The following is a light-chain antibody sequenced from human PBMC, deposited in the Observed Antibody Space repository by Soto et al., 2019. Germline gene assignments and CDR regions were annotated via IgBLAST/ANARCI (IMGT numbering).Light chain of an antibody. Sequence: EIVMTQSPATLSVSPGERATLSCRASQRVSSNLAWYQQKPGQAPRLLIYGASTRATGIPARFSGSGSGTEFTLTISSLQSKDFAVYYCQQYNNWPPVTFGPGTKVDIK. CDR2: GAS. J-gene: IGKJ3*01. V-gene: IGKV3-15*01. CDR3: QQYNNWPPVT. CDR1: QRVSSN.